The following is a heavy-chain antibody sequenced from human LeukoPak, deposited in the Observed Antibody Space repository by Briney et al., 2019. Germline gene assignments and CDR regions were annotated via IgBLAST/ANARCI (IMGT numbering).Heavy chain of an antibody. CDR3: ARRTFGGVIKY. Sequence: PSETLSLTCSVSGGSISSCTYSWGWIRQPTGKGLEWIASIYRSGTPYYSPSLKSRGTISVGTSKNQFSLKLSSVTAADTAVYYCARRTFGGVIKYWGQGTLVTVSS. D-gene: IGHD3-16*01. CDR1: GGSISSCTYS. J-gene: IGHJ4*02. CDR2: IYRSGTP. V-gene: IGHV4-39*07.